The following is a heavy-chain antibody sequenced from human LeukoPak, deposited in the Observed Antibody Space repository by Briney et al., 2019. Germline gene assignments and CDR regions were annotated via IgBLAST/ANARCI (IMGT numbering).Heavy chain of an antibody. CDR1: GFTFSSYS. D-gene: IGHD6-19*01. Sequence: GGSLRLSCAASGFTFSSYSLNWVRQAPAKGLEWVSSISSSSSYKSYADSVKGRFTISRDNAKNSLYLQMNSLRAEDTAVYYCAGQGLVLLGFDPWGQGTLVTVSS. CDR2: ISSSSSYK. J-gene: IGHJ5*02. V-gene: IGHV3-21*01. CDR3: AGQGLVLLGFDP.